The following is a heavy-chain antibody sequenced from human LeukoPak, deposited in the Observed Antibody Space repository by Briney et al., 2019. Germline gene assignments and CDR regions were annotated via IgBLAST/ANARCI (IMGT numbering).Heavy chain of an antibody. V-gene: IGHV4-59*12. Sequence: SETLSLTCTVSGGSISSYYWTWIRQPPGKGLEWIGYIYYSGSTNYNPSLKSRVTISVDTSKNQFSLKLTSVTAADTAVYYCARGHFAYYYGSGSLVYWGQGTLVTVSS. D-gene: IGHD3-10*01. CDR1: GGSISSYY. J-gene: IGHJ4*02. CDR3: ARGHFAYYYGSGSLVY. CDR2: IYYSGST.